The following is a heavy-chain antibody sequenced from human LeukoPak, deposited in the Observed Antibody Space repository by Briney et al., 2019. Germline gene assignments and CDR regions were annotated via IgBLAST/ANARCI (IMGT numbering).Heavy chain of an antibody. CDR2: IKQDGSEK. D-gene: IGHD3-16*01. CDR3: ARGGSH. CDR1: GFTFSNYW. Sequence: GGSLRLSCAASGFTFSNYWMNWVRQAPGKGLEWVANIKQDGSEKYYVDSVKGRFTISRDNAKNSLYLQMNSLRAEDTAVYYCARGGSHWGQGTLDTVSS. J-gene: IGHJ4*02. V-gene: IGHV3-7*01.